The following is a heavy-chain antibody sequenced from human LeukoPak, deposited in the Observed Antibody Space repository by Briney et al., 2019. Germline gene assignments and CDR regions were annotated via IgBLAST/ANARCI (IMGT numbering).Heavy chain of an antibody. J-gene: IGHJ4*02. CDR1: GFTFGDYA. CDR2: IRSKAYGETA. V-gene: IGHV3-49*03. D-gene: IGHD1-1*01. Sequence: GGSLRLSCTASGFTFGDYAMSWIRQTPGKGLEWVGFIRSKAYGETADYVASVKGRFTISRDDSKAIAYLQMNSLKTEDTAVYHCTRDRGAYNLYDYWGQGTLVTVSS. CDR3: TRDRGAYNLYDY.